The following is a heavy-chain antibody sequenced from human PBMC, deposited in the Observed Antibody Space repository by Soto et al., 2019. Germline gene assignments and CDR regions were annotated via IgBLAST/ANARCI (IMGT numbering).Heavy chain of an antibody. D-gene: IGHD3-3*01. CDR1: GYTFTSYG. CDR2: ISAYNGNT. CDR3: ARVLSRDYDFWSGNNWFDP. V-gene: IGHV1-18*01. J-gene: IGHJ5*02. Sequence: GASVKVSCKASGYTFTSYGISWVRQAPGQGLEWMGWISAYNGNTNYAQKLQGRVTMTTDTSTSTAYMELRSLRSDDTAVYYCARVLSRDYDFWSGNNWFDPWGQGTLVTVSS.